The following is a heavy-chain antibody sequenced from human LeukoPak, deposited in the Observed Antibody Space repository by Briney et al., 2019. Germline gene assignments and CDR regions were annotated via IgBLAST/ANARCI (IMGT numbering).Heavy chain of an antibody. CDR1: GYTFTSYG. D-gene: IGHD4-23*01. V-gene: IGHV1-18*01. CDR3: ARVRLGATVVTATHFDY. J-gene: IGHJ4*02. Sequence: ASVKVSCKASGYTFTSYGISWVRQAPGQGLEWMGWISAYNGNTNYAQKLQGRVTMTTDISTSTAYMELRSLRSDDTAVYYCARVRLGATVVTATHFDYWGQGTLVTVSS. CDR2: ISAYNGNT.